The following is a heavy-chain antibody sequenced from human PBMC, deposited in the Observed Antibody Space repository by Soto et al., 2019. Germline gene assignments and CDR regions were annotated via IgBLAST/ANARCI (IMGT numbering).Heavy chain of an antibody. CDR1: GGSFSGYY. V-gene: IGHV4-34*01. CDR2: INHSGST. CDR3: ARVYGHFDY. J-gene: IGHJ4*02. D-gene: IGHD4-17*01. Sequence: SETLSLTCAVYGGSFSGYYWSWIRQPPGKGLEWIGEINHSGSTNYNPSLKSRVTISVDTSKNQFSLKLSSVTAADTVVYYCARVYGHFDYWGQGTLVTVSS.